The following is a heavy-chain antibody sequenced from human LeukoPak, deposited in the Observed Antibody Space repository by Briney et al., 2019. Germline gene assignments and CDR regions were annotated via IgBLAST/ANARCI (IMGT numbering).Heavy chain of an antibody. CDR1: GFTFSSYS. D-gene: IGHD5-12*01. V-gene: IGHV3-21*01. Sequence: GGSLRLSCAASGFTFSSYSMNWVRQAPGKGLEWVSSISSSSSYIYYADSVKGRFTISRDNAKNSLYLQMNSLRAEDTAVYYCARVRGAIVAHNWFDRWGQGTLVTVSS. CDR2: ISSSSSYI. CDR3: ARVRGAIVAHNWFDR. J-gene: IGHJ5*02.